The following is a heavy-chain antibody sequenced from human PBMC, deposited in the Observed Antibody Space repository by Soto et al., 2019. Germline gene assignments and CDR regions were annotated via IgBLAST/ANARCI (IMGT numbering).Heavy chain of an antibody. CDR1: GFTFSSYW. Sequence: GGSLRLSCAASGFTFSSYWMSLVRQAPGKGLEWVANIKQDGSEKYYVDSVKGRFTISRDNAKNSLYLQMNSLRAEDTAVYYCARDNSGYDFWSGYYNRFDYWGQGTLVTVSS. J-gene: IGHJ4*02. CDR3: ARDNSGYDFWSGYYNRFDY. V-gene: IGHV3-7*01. D-gene: IGHD3-3*01. CDR2: IKQDGSEK.